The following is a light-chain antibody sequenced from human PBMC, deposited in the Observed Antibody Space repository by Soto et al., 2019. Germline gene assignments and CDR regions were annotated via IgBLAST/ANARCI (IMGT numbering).Light chain of an antibody. V-gene: IGKV1-5*03. CDR2: KAS. CDR1: QTISSW. Sequence: DIQMTQSPSTLSGSVGDRVTITCRASQTISSWLAWYQQKPGKAPKLLIYKASTLKSGVPSSFSGSGSGTDFTLTLSSLQPDDFATYYCQHYISYSEAFGQGTKVELK. CDR3: QHYISYSEA. J-gene: IGKJ1*01.